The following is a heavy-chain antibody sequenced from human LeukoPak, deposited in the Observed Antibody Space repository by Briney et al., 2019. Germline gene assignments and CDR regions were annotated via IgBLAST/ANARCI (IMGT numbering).Heavy chain of an antibody. CDR3: ARQLSGWYDADPY. V-gene: IGHV3-7*05. CDR1: GFTFSSYW. Sequence: GGSLRLSCAASGFTFSSYWMSWVRQAPGKGLEWVANIKEDGSRNHYVDSVKGRFTISRDNAKNSLYLQMSSLRAEDMAVYYCARQLSGWYDADPYWGQGTLVTVSS. D-gene: IGHD6-19*01. J-gene: IGHJ4*02. CDR2: IKEDGSRN.